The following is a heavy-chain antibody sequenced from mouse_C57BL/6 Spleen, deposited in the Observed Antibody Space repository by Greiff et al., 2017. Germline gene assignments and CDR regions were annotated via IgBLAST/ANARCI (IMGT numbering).Heavy chain of an antibody. CDR1: GFNIKDYY. CDR2: IDPEDGET. V-gene: IGHV14-2*01. D-gene: IGHD1-1*01. J-gene: IGHJ1*03. CDR3: ATRDVSSYGYFAV. Sequence: VQLQQSGAELVKPGASVKLSCTASGFNIKDYYMHWVKQRTEQGLEWSGRIDPEDGETKYDPKFQGKAPITADTASNTAYLQLSSLTSEDTAVYYGATRDVSSYGYFAVWGTGTTVTVSA.